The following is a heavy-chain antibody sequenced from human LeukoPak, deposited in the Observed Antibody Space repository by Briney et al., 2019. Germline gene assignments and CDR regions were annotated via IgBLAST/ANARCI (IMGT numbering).Heavy chain of an antibody. CDR3: ARSLGYCSGGSCYSTGNWFDP. V-gene: IGHV4-59*12. CDR2: IYYSGSA. Sequence: SETLSLTCTVSGGSISNFYWSWIRQPPGKGLEWVGYIYYSGSAKYNPSLKSRVTMSVDTSKNQFSLKLSSVTAADTAVYYCARSLGYCSGGSCYSTGNWFDPWGQGTLVTVSS. CDR1: GGSISNFY. J-gene: IGHJ5*02. D-gene: IGHD2-15*01.